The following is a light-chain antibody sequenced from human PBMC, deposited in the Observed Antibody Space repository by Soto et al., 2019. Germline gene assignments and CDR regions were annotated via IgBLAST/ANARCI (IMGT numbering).Light chain of an antibody. J-gene: IGLJ1*01. CDR1: SRDVDAYDF. V-gene: IGLV2-11*01. Sequence: QSALTQPRSVSGSPGQSVAISCTGTSRDVDAYDFVSWYQHHPGKAPKLIISEVSKRPSGVSHRFSGSKSGNTASLTISGLQAEDDDEYFSCSFAGSFYVFGTGTTVTVL. CDR2: EVS. CDR3: CSFAGSFYV.